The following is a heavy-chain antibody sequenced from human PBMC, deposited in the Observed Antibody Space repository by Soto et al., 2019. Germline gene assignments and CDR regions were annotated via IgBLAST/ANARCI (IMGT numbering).Heavy chain of an antibody. CDR3: AVQPDDGDYGYYFEY. J-gene: IGHJ4*02. CDR1: GGSISPYY. V-gene: IGHV4-59*01. D-gene: IGHD4-17*01. CDR2: IYFTGTA. Sequence: QVQLLKSGPGLVTPSQTLSLSCTVSGGSISPYYWSWLRQYPGKGLEWLGYIYFTGTADYNPSLPNRVTISVGTSTNRFSLVVTSVTAADTAVYYSAVQPDDGDYGYYFEYCGPGSLVTVSS.